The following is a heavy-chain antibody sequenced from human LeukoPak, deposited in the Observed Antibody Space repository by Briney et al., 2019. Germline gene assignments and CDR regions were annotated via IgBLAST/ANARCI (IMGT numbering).Heavy chain of an antibody. CDR3: AKKSDWLLYFTGAFDI. D-gene: IGHD3-9*01. CDR1: GFTFSSYG. Sequence: GGSLRLSCAASGFTFSSYGMSWVRQAPGKGLEWVSAISGSGGSTYYADSVKGRFTISRDNSKNTLYLQMNSLRAEDTAVYYCAKKSDWLLYFTGAFDIWGQGTMVTVSS. J-gene: IGHJ3*02. CDR2: ISGSGGST. V-gene: IGHV3-23*01.